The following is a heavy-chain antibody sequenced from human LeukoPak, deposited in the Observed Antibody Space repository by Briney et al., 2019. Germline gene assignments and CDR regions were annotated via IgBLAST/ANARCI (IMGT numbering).Heavy chain of an antibody. CDR1: AFTFSSYA. CDR3: AKDYISGSSSWYYFDY. Sequence: PGGSLRLSCAASAFTFSSYAMSWVRQAPGKGLEWVSAISGTGGSTYYADSVKGRFTISRDNSKNTLYLQMNSLRAEDTAIYYCAKDYISGSSSWYYFDYWGQGTLVTVSS. V-gene: IGHV3-23*01. D-gene: IGHD3-10*01. CDR2: ISGTGGST. J-gene: IGHJ4*02.